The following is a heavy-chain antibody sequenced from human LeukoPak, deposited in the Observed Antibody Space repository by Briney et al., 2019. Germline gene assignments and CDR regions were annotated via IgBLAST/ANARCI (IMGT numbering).Heavy chain of an antibody. D-gene: IGHD6-13*01. CDR1: GFTFSGYW. CDR3: ARDREELVKAGAFDI. V-gene: IGHV3-74*01. J-gene: IGHJ3*02. CDR2: INDDGRYT. Sequence: SGESLRLSCAASGFTFSGYWMHWVRQVPGKGLVWVSRINDDGRYTVYADSVKGRFTISRDNAKNSLYLQMNSLRAEDTAVYYCARDREELVKAGAFDIWGQGTMVTVSS.